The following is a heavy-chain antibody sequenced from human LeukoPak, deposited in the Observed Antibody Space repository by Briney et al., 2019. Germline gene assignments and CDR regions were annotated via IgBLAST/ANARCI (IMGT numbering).Heavy chain of an antibody. J-gene: IGHJ4*02. CDR1: GYTFTGHY. CDR3: ARERRYCSSTSCYSYIRYFDY. V-gene: IGHV1-2*02. CDR2: INPNSGGT. D-gene: IGHD2-2*01. Sequence: ASVKVSCTASGYTFTGHYMHWVRQAPGQGLEWMGWINPNSGGTNYAQKFQGRVTMTRDTSISTAYMELSRLRSDDTAVYYCARERRYCSSTSCYSYIRYFDYWGQGTLVTVSS.